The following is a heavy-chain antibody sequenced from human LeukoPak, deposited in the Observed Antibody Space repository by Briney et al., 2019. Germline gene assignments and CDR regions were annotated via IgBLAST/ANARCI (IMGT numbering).Heavy chain of an antibody. CDR1: GGSISSGGYY. V-gene: IGHV4-30-2*01. Sequence: SETLSLTCTVSGGSISSGGYYWSWIRQPPGKGLEWIGYIYHSGSTYYNPSLKSRVTISVDTSKNQFSLKLSSVTAADTAVYYCARGRQVWFDPWGQGTLVTVSS. D-gene: IGHD1-1*01. CDR3: ARGRQVWFDP. CDR2: IYHSGST. J-gene: IGHJ5*02.